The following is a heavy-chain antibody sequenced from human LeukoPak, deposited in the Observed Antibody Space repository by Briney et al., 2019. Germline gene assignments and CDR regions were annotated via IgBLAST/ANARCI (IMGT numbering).Heavy chain of an antibody. Sequence: SETLSLTCTVSGGSISSGGYYWTWIRQPPGKGLEWIGYIYYSGSTNYNASLKSRVTISVDTSKNQFSLKLSSVTAADTAVYCCARLGDGDNLRYFDYWGQGTLVTVSS. CDR3: ARLGDGDNLRYFDY. J-gene: IGHJ4*02. CDR1: GGSISSGGYY. V-gene: IGHV4-61*08. CDR2: IYYSGST. D-gene: IGHD5-24*01.